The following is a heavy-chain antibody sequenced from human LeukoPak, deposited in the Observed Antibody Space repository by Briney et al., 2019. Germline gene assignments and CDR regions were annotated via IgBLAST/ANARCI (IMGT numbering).Heavy chain of an antibody. D-gene: IGHD3-10*01. Sequence: ASVKVSCKSSGYTFTSYGISWVRQPPGQGLEWMGWISAYNGNTNYAQKLHGRVTMTTDTSTSTAYMELRSLRSDDKVVYYCARVFMGADFDIWGQGTMVTVSS. V-gene: IGHV1-18*01. J-gene: IGHJ3*02. CDR1: GYTFTSYG. CDR3: ARVFMGADFDI. CDR2: ISAYNGNT.